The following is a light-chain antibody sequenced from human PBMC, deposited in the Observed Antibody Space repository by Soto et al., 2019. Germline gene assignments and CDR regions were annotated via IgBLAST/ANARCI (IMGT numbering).Light chain of an antibody. CDR3: QRYGTSLTWT. V-gene: IGKV3-20*01. Sequence: EIVLTQSPATLSLSPGERATLSCRASQSVSSYLAWYQQKPGQAPRLLIYGASSRATGIPDRFSGSGSGTDFTLTISRLEPEDFAIYYCQRYGTSLTWTFGQGTKVDIK. J-gene: IGKJ1*01. CDR1: QSVSSY. CDR2: GAS.